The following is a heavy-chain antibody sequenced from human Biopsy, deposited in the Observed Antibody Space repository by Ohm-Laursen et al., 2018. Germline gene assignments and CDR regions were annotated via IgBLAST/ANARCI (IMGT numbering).Heavy chain of an antibody. D-gene: IGHD3-3*01. CDR1: GGSIISYY. J-gene: IGHJ5*02. CDR2: VYNGGIT. Sequence: GTLPLTCSVSGGSIISYYWTWIRQPPGKGPEWIGHVYNGGITNYNPSLKSRVTISKDTSKNQFSLQVNSVTAADTAVYYCARTPRDSFWSGSYKRGLWFDPWGQGTLVIVSS. CDR3: ARTPRDSFWSGSYKRGLWFDP. V-gene: IGHV4-59*01.